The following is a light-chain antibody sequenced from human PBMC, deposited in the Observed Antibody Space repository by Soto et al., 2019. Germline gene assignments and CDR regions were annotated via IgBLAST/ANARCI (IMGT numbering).Light chain of an antibody. Sequence: EIVLTHSPGTLSLSPGERATLSCRASQSVSSNYLVWYQQKPGQAPRLLIYGASTRATGIPARFSGSGSGTDFTLTISRLEPEDFAVYYCQQYGSSGTFGQGTKVDI. CDR3: QQYGSSGT. V-gene: IGKV3-20*01. J-gene: IGKJ1*01. CDR1: QSVSSNY. CDR2: GAS.